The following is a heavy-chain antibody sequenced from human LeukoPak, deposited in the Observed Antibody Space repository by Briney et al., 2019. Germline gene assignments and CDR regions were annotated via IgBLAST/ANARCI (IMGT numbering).Heavy chain of an antibody. D-gene: IGHD3-22*01. CDR2: ISYDGSSK. V-gene: IGHV3-30*18. J-gene: IGHJ6*02. CDR3: AKVGSSGYYFYYYGMDV. CDR1: GFTFSNYG. Sequence: GGSLRLSCAASGFTFSNYGMHWVRQAPGKGLDGVAVISYDGSSKYYADSVKGRFTIPRNNSKNTLYLHMNSLRAEDTAVYYCAKVGSSGYYFYYYGMDVWGQGTTVTVSS.